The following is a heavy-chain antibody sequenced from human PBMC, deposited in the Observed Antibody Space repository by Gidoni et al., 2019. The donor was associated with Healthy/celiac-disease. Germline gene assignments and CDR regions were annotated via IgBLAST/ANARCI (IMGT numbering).Heavy chain of an antibody. CDR2: ISYDGSNK. V-gene: IGHV3-30-3*01. J-gene: IGHJ4*02. D-gene: IGHD2-15*01. CDR3: ARGGGGYCSGGSCSSSSFTGY. Sequence: AVISYDGSNKYYADSVKGRCTISRDNSTTTLSLQMNSLRAEDTAVDYCARGGGGYCSGGSCSSSSFTGYWGQGTLVTVSS.